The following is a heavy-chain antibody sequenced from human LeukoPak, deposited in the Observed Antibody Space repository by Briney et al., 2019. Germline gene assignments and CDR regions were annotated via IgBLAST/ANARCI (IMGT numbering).Heavy chain of an antibody. CDR1: GFTFSSYA. V-gene: IGHV3-30-3*01. J-gene: IGHJ4*02. CDR2: ISYDGSNK. Sequence: PGRSLRLSCAASGFTFSSYAMHWVRQAPGKGLEWVAVISYDGSNKYYADSVKSRFTISRDNSKNTLYLQMNSLRAEDTAVYYCARDTYYDSSGYNFDYWGQGTLVTVSS. D-gene: IGHD3-22*01. CDR3: ARDTYYDSSGYNFDY.